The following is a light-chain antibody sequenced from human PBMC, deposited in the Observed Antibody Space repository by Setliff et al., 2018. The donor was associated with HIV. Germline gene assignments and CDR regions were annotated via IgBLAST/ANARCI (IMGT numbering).Light chain of an antibody. CDR2: EVS. CDR1: TSDIAAFKY. CDR3: SSYTSTDTWV. V-gene: IGLV2-14*03. J-gene: IGLJ3*02. Sequence: QSALAQTASVSGSPGQPITIACTGTTSDIAAFKYISWYQQHPGTAPKLIIYEVSNRPSGVSYRFSGSRSGNTASLTISGLQAEDEADYYCSSYTSTDTWVFGGGTKVTVL.